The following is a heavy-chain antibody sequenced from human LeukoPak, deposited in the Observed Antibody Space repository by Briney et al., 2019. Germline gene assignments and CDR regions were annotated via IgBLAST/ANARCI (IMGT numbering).Heavy chain of an antibody. CDR3: ASGHIGRYYFDY. Sequence: GGSLRLSCAASGFTFNNYCMNWVRQAPGKGLEWVSSIGSSGNYVYYADSVKGRFTISRGNAKNSLYLQMNSLRAEDTAVYYCASGHIGRYYFDYWGQGTLVTVSS. J-gene: IGHJ4*02. CDR1: GFTFNNYC. CDR2: IGSSGNYV. D-gene: IGHD1-26*01. V-gene: IGHV3-21*01.